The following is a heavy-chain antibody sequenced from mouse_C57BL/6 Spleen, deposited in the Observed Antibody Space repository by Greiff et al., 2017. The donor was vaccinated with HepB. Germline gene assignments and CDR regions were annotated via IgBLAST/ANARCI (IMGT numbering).Heavy chain of an antibody. D-gene: IGHD3-2*02. J-gene: IGHJ2*01. Sequence: QVQLQQPGAELVMPGASVKLSCKASGYTFTSYWMHWVKQRPGQGLEWIGEIDPSDSYTNYNQKFKGKSTLTVDKSSSTAYMQLSSLTSEDSAVYYCARQLRLPNYFDYWGQGNTLTVSS. V-gene: IGHV1-69*01. CDR1: GYTFTSYW. CDR3: ARQLRLPNYFDY. CDR2: IDPSDSYT.